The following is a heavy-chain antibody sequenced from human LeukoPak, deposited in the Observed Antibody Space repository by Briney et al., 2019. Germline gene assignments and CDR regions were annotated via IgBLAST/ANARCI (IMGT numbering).Heavy chain of an antibody. D-gene: IGHD5-18*01. V-gene: IGHV3-74*01. CDR1: GFTFSSYW. Sequence: GGSLRLSCAASGFTFSSYWMHWVRHAPGKGLVWVSRIKNEVTSITYADSVKGRFTISRDNAKNTLYLQLNSLRAEDTAVYYCAKNGAMVSHWYFDLWGRGTLVTVSS. CDR2: IKNEVTSI. J-gene: IGHJ2*01. CDR3: AKNGAMVSHWYFDL.